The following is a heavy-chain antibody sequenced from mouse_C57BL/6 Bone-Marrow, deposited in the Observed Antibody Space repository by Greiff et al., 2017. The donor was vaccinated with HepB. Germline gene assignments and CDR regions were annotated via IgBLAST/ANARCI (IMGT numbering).Heavy chain of an antibody. Sequence: EVKLVESGEGLVKPGGSLKLSCAASGFTFSSYAMSWVRQTPEKRLEWVAYISSGGDYIYYADTVKGRFTISRDNARNTLYLQMSSLESEDTAMYYCTRGGLWFAYWGQGTLVTVSA. CDR1: GFTFSSYA. CDR3: TRGGLWFAY. V-gene: IGHV5-9-1*02. CDR2: ISSGGDYI. D-gene: IGHD1-1*02. J-gene: IGHJ3*01.